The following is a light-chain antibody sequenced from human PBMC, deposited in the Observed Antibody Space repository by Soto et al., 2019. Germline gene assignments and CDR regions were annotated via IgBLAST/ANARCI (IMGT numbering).Light chain of an antibody. Sequence: DIQMTQSPSTLSASVGDRVTITCRASQSVRSWLAWYQQKPGKAPKFLIYDASSLESGVPSRFSGSGSGTEFTLTISSLLPDDFATYFCQQYDNYPLTFGGGTKVEI. CDR1: QSVRSW. V-gene: IGKV1-5*01. CDR3: QQYDNYPLT. CDR2: DAS. J-gene: IGKJ4*01.